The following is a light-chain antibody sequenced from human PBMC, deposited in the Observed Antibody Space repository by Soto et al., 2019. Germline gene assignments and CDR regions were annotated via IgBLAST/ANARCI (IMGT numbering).Light chain of an antibody. J-gene: IGKJ4*01. CDR2: DAS. Sequence: EIVLTQSPGTLSLSPGETATLSCRASQSVRSNYLAWYQQKPGQAPRFLIYDASSMATGIPDRFSGSGSGTDFTLTISRLEPEDFAVYYCQQYGSSPLTFGGGTKVEIK. CDR3: QQYGSSPLT. V-gene: IGKV3-20*01. CDR1: QSVRSNY.